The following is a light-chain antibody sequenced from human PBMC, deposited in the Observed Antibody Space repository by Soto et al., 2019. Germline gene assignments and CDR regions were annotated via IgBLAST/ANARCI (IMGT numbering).Light chain of an antibody. CDR3: QQLNSYPSST. V-gene: IGKV1-9*01. CDR1: QGISSY. J-gene: IGKJ4*01. Sequence: IQLTQSPSSLSASVGDRVTITCRASQGISSYLAWYQQKPGKAPKLLIYAASILQSGVPSRFSGSGSGTDFTLTISSLQPEDFATYYCQQLNSYPSSTFGGGTKVEIK. CDR2: AAS.